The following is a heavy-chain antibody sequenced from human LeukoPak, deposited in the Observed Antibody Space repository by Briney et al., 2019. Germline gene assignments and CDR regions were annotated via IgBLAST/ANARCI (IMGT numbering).Heavy chain of an antibody. J-gene: IGHJ6*02. V-gene: IGHV4-34*01. D-gene: IGHD5-12*01. CDR3: ARWLGYYYYGMDV. CDR2: INHSGST. CDR1: GGSFSGYY. Sequence: PSETLSLTCAVYGGSFSGYYWSWIRQPPGKGLEWIGEINHSGSTKYNPSLKSRVTTSLDTSKKQFSLKLSSVTAADTAVYYCARWLGYYYYGMDVWGQGTTVTVSS.